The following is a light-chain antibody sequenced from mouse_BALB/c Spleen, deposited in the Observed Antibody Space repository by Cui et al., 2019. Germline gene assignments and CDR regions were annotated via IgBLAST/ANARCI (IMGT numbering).Light chain of an antibody. Sequence: DIWLTQSPAILSVSPGERASFSCRASQSIGRSIHRYQQRTSGSQRLLIKYACETIGGIHSRFSGSGTGTDFTLSINSVESEDIADYYCQQSNSWPFTFGSGTKLEIK. V-gene: IGKV5-48*01. CDR1: QSIGRS. CDR2: YAC. J-gene: IGKJ4*01. CDR3: QQSNSWPFT.